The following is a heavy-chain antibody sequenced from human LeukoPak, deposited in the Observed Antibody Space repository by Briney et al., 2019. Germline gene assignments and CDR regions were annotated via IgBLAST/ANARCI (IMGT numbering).Heavy chain of an antibody. Sequence: GGSLRLSCPASGFTFGDYALSWFGQAPGRGLEWVGFIRSKAYGGTTEYAASVKGRFTISRDDSKSIAYLQMNSLKTEDTAVYYCTRGLVGATPWDYWGQGTLVTVSS. D-gene: IGHD1-26*01. CDR2: IRSKAYGGTT. CDR1: GFTFGDYA. V-gene: IGHV3-49*03. CDR3: TRGLVGATPWDY. J-gene: IGHJ4*02.